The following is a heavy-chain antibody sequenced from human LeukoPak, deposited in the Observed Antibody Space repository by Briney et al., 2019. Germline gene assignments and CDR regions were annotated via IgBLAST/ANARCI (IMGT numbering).Heavy chain of an antibody. Sequence: PGGSLRLSCAASGFTFSSYGMHWVRQAPGKGLEWVAVISYDGSNKYYADSVKGRFTISRDNSKNTLYLQMNSLRAEDTAVYYCARDTPETGFDYWGQGTLVTVSS. CDR3: ARDTPETGFDY. J-gene: IGHJ4*02. CDR2: ISYDGSNK. D-gene: IGHD5-24*01. CDR1: GFTFSSYG. V-gene: IGHV3-30*03.